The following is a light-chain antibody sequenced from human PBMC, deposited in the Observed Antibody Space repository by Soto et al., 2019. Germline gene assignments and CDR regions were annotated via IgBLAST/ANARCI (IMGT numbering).Light chain of an antibody. V-gene: IGLV1-40*01. J-gene: IGLJ2*01. CDR1: SSNIGAGYD. CDR3: QSYDSSLSGSMVV. CDR2: GNS. Sequence: QSVLTQPHSVSGAPGQRVTISCTGSSSNIGAGYDVHWYQQLPGTAPKLLIYGNSNRPSGVPDRFSGSKSGTSASLAITGLQAEDEADYYCQSYDSSLSGSMVVFGGGTKLTVL.